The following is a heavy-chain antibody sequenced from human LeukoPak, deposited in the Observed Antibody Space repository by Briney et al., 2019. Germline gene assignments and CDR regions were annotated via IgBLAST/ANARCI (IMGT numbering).Heavy chain of an antibody. CDR2: IYYSGST. V-gene: IGHV4-59*01. CDR1: GGSISSYY. Sequence: SETLSLTCTVSGGSISSYYWSWIRQPPGKGLEWIGYIYYSGSTNYNPSLQIRVTIAVDTSKNQFSLKLSFVTAADPAVYYCARASPGDFWSGYSAGYFDYWGQGTLVTVSS. CDR3: ARASPGDFWSGYSAGYFDY. J-gene: IGHJ4*02. D-gene: IGHD3-3*01.